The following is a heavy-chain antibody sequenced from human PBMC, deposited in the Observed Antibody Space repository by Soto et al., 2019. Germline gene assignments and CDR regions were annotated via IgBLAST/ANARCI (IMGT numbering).Heavy chain of an antibody. Sequence: EVQLVQSGAEVKKPGESLRISCKGSGYIFSSYWISWVRQMPGKGLEWIGGIDPDDSYTNYSPSFQGHVTISADKSITTAYLQWSSLQASDTAMYYCVRHGRFYYDTSGYFPFDYWGQGTLVPVYS. J-gene: IGHJ4*02. CDR1: GYIFSSYW. D-gene: IGHD3-22*01. V-gene: IGHV5-10-1*03. CDR3: VRHGRFYYDTSGYFPFDY. CDR2: IDPDDSYT.